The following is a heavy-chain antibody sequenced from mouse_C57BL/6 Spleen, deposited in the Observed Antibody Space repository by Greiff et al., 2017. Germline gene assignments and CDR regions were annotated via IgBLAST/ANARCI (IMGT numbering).Heavy chain of an antibody. D-gene: IGHD2-3*01. J-gene: IGHJ4*01. Sequence: QVQLKQPGAELVRPGTSVKLSCKASGYTFTSYWMHWVKQRPGQGLEWIGVIDPSDSYTNYNQKFKGKATLTVDTSSSTAYMQLSSLTSEDSAVYYCARCDGYPYYYAMDYWGQGTSVTVSS. CDR3: ARCDGYPYYYAMDY. CDR1: GYTFTSYW. V-gene: IGHV1-59*01. CDR2: IDPSDSYT.